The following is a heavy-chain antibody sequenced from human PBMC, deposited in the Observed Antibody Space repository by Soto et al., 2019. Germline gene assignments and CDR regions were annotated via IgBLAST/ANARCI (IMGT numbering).Heavy chain of an antibody. Sequence: SETLSLTCAVYGGSFSGYYWSWIRQPPGKGLEWIGEINHSGSTNYNPSLKSRVTISVDTSKNQFSLKPSSVTAADTAVYYCARIEDDYGDYYDAFDIWGQGTMVTVSS. CDR1: GGSFSGYY. CDR2: INHSGST. D-gene: IGHD4-17*01. V-gene: IGHV4-34*01. J-gene: IGHJ3*02. CDR3: ARIEDDYGDYYDAFDI.